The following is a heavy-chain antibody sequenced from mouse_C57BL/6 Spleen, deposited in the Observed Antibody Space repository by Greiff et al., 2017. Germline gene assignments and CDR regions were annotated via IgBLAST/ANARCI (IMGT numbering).Heavy chain of an antibody. CDR2: IWRGGST. J-gene: IGHJ3*01. D-gene: IGHD1-1*01. Sequence: VQLQQSGPGLVQPSQCLSITCTASGFSLTSYGVHWVRQSPGKGLEWLGVIWRGGSTDYNAAFISRLSISKDNSKDQGFFIRNRLQADDTAIYYCASSTVPWFAYWGQGTLVTVSA. CDR3: ASSTVPWFAY. CDR1: GFSLTSYG. V-gene: IGHV2-2*01.